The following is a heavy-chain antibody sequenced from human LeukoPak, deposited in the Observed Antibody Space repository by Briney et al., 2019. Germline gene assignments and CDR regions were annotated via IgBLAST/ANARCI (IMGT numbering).Heavy chain of an antibody. D-gene: IGHD2/OR15-2a*01. CDR1: GFTFSSYD. V-gene: IGHV3-30-3*01. J-gene: IGHJ3*02. Sequence: GGFLRLSCAASGFTFSSYDMHWVRQAPGKGLEWVAVISYDGSNKYYADSVKGRFTISRDNSKNTLYLQMNSLRAEDTAVYYCAREAETLRAFDIWGQGTMVTVSS. CDR2: ISYDGSNK. CDR3: AREAETLRAFDI.